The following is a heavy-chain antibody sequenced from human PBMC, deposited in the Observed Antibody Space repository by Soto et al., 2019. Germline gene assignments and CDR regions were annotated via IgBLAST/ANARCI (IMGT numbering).Heavy chain of an antibody. V-gene: IGHV3-7*01. CDR2: IKQDGSEK. D-gene: IGHD6-6*01. J-gene: IGHJ3*02. CDR1: GFTFSSYW. Sequence: GGSLRLSCAASGFTFSSYWMSWVRQAPGKGLEWVANIKQDGSEKYYVDSVKGRFTISRDNAKNSLYLQMNSLSAEDTAVYYCARRIEYSSSPDSFDIWGQGTMVTVSS. CDR3: ARRIEYSSSPDSFDI.